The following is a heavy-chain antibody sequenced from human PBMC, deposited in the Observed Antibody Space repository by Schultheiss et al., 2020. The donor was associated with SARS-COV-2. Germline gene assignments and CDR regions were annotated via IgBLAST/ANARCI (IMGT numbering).Heavy chain of an antibody. Sequence: GESLKISCAASGFTFSSHWMSWVRQAPGKGLEWVANIKQDGSEKYYVDSVKGRFTISRDNAKKSLYLQMNSLRAEDTAVYYCARDGKPVGTAGLDYWGQGTLVTVSS. J-gene: IGHJ4*02. D-gene: IGHD4-23*01. CDR3: ARDGKPVGTAGLDY. V-gene: IGHV3-7*01. CDR1: GFTFSSHW. CDR2: IKQDGSEK.